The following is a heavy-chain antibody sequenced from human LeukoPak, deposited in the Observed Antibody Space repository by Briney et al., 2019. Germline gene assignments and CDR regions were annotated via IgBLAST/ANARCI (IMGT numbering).Heavy chain of an antibody. D-gene: IGHD4/OR15-4a*01. CDR3: AREPTIPYFDY. V-gene: IGHV3-23*03. J-gene: IGHJ4*02. CDR1: GFTLSSYA. CDR2: INTSGSGT. Sequence: GGSLRLSCAVSGFTLSSYAMSWVRQAPGKGLEWVSVINTSGSGTFYADSVKGRFTISRDSSENTLYLQMNSLRAEDTAVYYCAREPTIPYFDYWGQGTLVTVPS.